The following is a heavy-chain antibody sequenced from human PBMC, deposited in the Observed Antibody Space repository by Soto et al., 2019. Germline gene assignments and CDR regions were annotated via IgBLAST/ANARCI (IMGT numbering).Heavy chain of an antibody. V-gene: IGHV1-69*06. CDR1: GGTFSSLD. CDR3: ARALLSHSYDSGGYDSYFHAMDV. Sequence: ATVKVSCKASGGTFSSLDINWVRQAPGQGLEWMGGIIPISETTNYAQIFQGRVSIVADKSTSTAYMELSRLRSEDTAVYYCARALLSHSYDSGGYDSYFHAMDVWGQGTPVTVSS. CDR2: IIPISETT. J-gene: IGHJ6*02. D-gene: IGHD3-22*01.